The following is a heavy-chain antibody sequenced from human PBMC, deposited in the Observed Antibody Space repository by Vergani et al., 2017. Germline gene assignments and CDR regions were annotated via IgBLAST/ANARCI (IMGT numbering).Heavy chain of an antibody. D-gene: IGHD2-2*01. Sequence: QVQLVQSGAEVKKPGASVKVSCKASGYTFTSYYMHWVRQAPGQGLEWMGWINPNSGGTNYAQKFQGRVTMTRDTSISTAYMELSRLRSDDTAVYYCARANIVVVPAAPRWFDPWGQGTLVTVSS. CDR3: ARANIVVVPAAPRWFDP. CDR1: GYTFTSYY. CDR2: INPNSGGT. V-gene: IGHV1-2*02. J-gene: IGHJ5*02.